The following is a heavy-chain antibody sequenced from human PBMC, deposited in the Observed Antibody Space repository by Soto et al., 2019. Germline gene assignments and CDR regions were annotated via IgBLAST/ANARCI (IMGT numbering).Heavy chain of an antibody. V-gene: IGHV6-1*01. D-gene: IGHD1-26*01. Sequence: PSQPLSLTCAISGDSVSSSSVTWNWIRQSPSRGLEWLGRTYYRSKRYNDYAESVKSRITINPDTSKNQFSLHLNSVTPEDTAVYYCVRLIGNSWLDFWGQGTLVTVSS. CDR3: VRLIGNSWLDF. CDR2: TYYRSKRYN. J-gene: IGHJ5*01. CDR1: GDSVSSSSVT.